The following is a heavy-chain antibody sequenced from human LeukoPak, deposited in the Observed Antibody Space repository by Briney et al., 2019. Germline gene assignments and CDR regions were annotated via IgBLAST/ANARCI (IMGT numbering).Heavy chain of an antibody. CDR1: GYTFTSYA. V-gene: IGHV7-4-1*02. CDR2: INTNTGNP. D-gene: IGHD1-20*01. J-gene: IGHJ3*02. Sequence: ASVKVSCKASGYTFTSYAMNWVRQAPGQGLEWMGWINTNTGNPTYAQGFTGRFVFSLDTSVGTAYLQISSLKAEDTAVYYCARAANWNDRNDAFDIWGQGTMVTVSS. CDR3: ARAANWNDRNDAFDI.